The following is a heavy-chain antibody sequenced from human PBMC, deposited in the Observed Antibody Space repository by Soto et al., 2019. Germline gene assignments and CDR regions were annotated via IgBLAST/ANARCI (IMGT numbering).Heavy chain of an antibody. CDR2: IKQDGSEK. D-gene: IGHD6-13*01. Sequence: EVQLVESGGGLVQPGGSLRLSCAASGFTFSSYWMSWVHQAPGKGLEWVANIKQDGSEKYYVDSVKGRFTISRDNAKNSLYLQMNSLRAEDTAVYYCARDPTKYSSSWYGDYYYGMDVWGQGTTVTVSS. V-gene: IGHV3-7*03. J-gene: IGHJ6*02. CDR3: ARDPTKYSSSWYGDYYYGMDV. CDR1: GFTFSSYW.